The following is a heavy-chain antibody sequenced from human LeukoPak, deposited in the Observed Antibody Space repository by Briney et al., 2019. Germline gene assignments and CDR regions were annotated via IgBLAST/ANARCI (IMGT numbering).Heavy chain of an antibody. D-gene: IGHD3-3*01. V-gene: IGHV3-11*01. Sequence: GGSLRLSCAASGFTFSVYAMSWVRQAPGKGLEWVSYISSGSMTIYYADSVKGRFTISRDNAKNSLYLQMNSLRAEDTAVYYCAGGPEEWLTLTWHFDLWGRGTLVTVSS. J-gene: IGHJ2*01. CDR2: ISSGSMTI. CDR3: AGGPEEWLTLTWHFDL. CDR1: GFTFSVYA.